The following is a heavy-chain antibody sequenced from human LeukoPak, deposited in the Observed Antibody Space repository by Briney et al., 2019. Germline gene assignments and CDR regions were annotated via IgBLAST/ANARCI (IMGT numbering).Heavy chain of an antibody. Sequence: GGSLRLSCAASGFTFTSYAMSWVRQAPGKGLEWVSAISGSAGSTYYADSVKGRFTISRDNSKNTLYLQMNSLRAEDTAVYYCAKAKGWLQIFDYWGQGTLVIVSS. CDR2: ISGSAGST. CDR3: AKAKGWLQIFDY. V-gene: IGHV3-23*01. J-gene: IGHJ4*02. D-gene: IGHD6-19*01. CDR1: GFTFTSYA.